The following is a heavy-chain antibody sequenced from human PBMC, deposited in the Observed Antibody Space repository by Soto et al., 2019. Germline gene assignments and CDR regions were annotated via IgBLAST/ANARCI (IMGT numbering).Heavy chain of an antibody. Sequence: GASVKVSCKASGYSFTSFGISWARQAPGQGLEWMGWISGYNGNTNHAQKFQGRVTITRDTSASTAYMDLSSLRSEDTAVYYCARGIATGQLDPWGQGTLVTVSS. D-gene: IGHD2-15*01. CDR3: ARGIATGQLDP. CDR1: GYSFTSFG. J-gene: IGHJ5*02. V-gene: IGHV1-18*01. CDR2: ISGYNGNT.